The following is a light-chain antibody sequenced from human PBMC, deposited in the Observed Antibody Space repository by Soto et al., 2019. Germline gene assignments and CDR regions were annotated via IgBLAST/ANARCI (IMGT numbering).Light chain of an antibody. Sequence: QTVVTQEPSFSVSPGRTVTLTCGLSSGSVSTSYYPSWYQQTPGQAPRTLIYSTNTRSSGVPDRFSGSILGNKAALTITGAQADDESDYYCVLYMGSGIGVFGGGTKRTVL. J-gene: IGLJ3*02. CDR1: SGSVSTSYY. CDR3: VLYMGSGIGV. V-gene: IGLV8-61*01. CDR2: STN.